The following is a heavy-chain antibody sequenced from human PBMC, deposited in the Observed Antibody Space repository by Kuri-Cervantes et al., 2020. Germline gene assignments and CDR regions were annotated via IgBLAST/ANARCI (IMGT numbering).Heavy chain of an antibody. Sequence: GSLRLSCAASGFSFISYAMSWVRQAPGKGLEWVSSITINGDTTYYADSVKGRFTISRDNSKNTLYLQMNSLRAEDTAVYYCAKVGIRQQLDYWGQGTLVTVSS. CDR2: ITINGDTT. CDR1: GFSFISYA. CDR3: AKVGIRQQLDY. V-gene: IGHV3-23*01. D-gene: IGHD6-13*01. J-gene: IGHJ4*02.